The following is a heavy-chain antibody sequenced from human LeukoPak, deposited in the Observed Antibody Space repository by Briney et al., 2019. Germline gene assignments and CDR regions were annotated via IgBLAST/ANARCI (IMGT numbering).Heavy chain of an antibody. J-gene: IGHJ2*01. Sequence: GGSLRLSCAASGFTFSSNYMSWVREAPGKGLEWVSVIYSGGSTYYADSVKGRFTIFRDNSKNTLYLQMNSLRDEDTAVYYCARDKVACSSTSCHYWYFDLWGRGTLVTVSS. CDR2: IYSGGST. CDR1: GFTFSSNY. V-gene: IGHV3-53*01. D-gene: IGHD2-2*01. CDR3: ARDKVACSSTSCHYWYFDL.